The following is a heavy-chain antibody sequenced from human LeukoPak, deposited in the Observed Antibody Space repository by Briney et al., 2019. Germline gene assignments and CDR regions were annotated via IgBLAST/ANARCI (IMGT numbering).Heavy chain of an antibody. D-gene: IGHD6-6*01. CDR3: VRGSRSNSF. V-gene: IGHV3-7*01. CDR1: GFTFRNYW. CDR2: IKEDGSDK. Sequence: GGSLRLSCTASGFTFRNYWMSWVRQAPGKGLECVAYIKEDGSDKNYVDSVKGRFTISRDNAKSSLYLQMNSLRVEDTAVYYCVRGSRSNSFWGQGTQVTVSS. J-gene: IGHJ4*02.